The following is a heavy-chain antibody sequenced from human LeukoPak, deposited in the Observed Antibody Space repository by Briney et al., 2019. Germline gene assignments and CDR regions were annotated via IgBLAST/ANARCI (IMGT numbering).Heavy chain of an antibody. D-gene: IGHD5-18*01. J-gene: IGHJ4*02. V-gene: IGHV4-38-2*02. Sequence: SETLSLTCTVSGYSISSGYYWGWIRQPPGKGLEWIGSIYHSGSTYYNPSLKSRVTISVDTSKNQFSLKLSSVTAADTAVYYCATASYGLYYFDYWGQGTLVTVSS. CDR2: IYHSGST. CDR1: GYSISSGYY. CDR3: ATASYGLYYFDY.